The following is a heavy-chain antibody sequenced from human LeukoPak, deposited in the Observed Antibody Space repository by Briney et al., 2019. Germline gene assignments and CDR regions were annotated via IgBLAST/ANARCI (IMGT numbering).Heavy chain of an antibody. CDR3: ARRLRPLRVRPSFQH. J-gene: IGHJ1*01. CDR1: GGSLTAYY. D-gene: IGHD5/OR15-5a*01. CDR2: INHSGST. Sequence: SETLSLTCAVYGGSLTAYYWSWIRQPPGKGLEWIGEINHSGSTNYNPSLKSRVTISVDTSKDQFSLKLSSVTAADTAVYYCARRLRPLRVRPSFQHWGQGTLVTVSS. V-gene: IGHV4-34*01.